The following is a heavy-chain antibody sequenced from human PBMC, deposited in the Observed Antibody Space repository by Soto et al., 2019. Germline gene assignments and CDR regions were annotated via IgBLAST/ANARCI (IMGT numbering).Heavy chain of an antibody. J-gene: IGHJ5*02. V-gene: IGHV4-59*08. D-gene: IGHD3-3*01. CDR1: GGSISSYY. Sequence: SETLSLTCTVSGGSISSYYWSWIRQPPGKGLEWIGYIYYSGSTNYNPSLKSRVTISVDTSKNQFSLKLSSVTAADTAVYYCARLYDFWSGYHNWFDPWGQGTLVTVSS. CDR3: ARLYDFWSGYHNWFDP. CDR2: IYYSGST.